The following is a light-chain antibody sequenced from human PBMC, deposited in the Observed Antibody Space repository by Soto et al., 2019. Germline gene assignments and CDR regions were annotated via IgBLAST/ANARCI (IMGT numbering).Light chain of an antibody. CDR2: DVS. CDR1: SSDVGGYNY. J-gene: IGLJ1*01. Sequence: QSVLTQPASVSGSPGQSITISCTGTSSDVGGYNYVSWYQQHPGKAHKFMIYDVSNRPSGVSNRLSGSKSGNTASLTISVLQAEDEADYYCCSYTTSNTRQIVFGTGTKVTVL. V-gene: IGLV2-14*01. CDR3: CSYTTSNTRQIV.